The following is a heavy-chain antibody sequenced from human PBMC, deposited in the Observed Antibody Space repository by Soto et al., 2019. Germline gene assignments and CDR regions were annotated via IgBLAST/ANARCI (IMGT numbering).Heavy chain of an antibody. Sequence: QVQLQESGPGLVKPSGTLSLTCAVSSGSISSSNWWSWVRQPPGKGLEWIGEIYHSGSTNYNPSLKSRVTISVDKSKNQFSLKLSSVTAADTAVYYCAREPRGGSCYQSLDYWGQGTLVTVSS. J-gene: IGHJ4*02. CDR2: IYHSGST. V-gene: IGHV4-4*02. CDR3: AREPRGGSCYQSLDY. D-gene: IGHD2-15*01. CDR1: SGSISSSNW.